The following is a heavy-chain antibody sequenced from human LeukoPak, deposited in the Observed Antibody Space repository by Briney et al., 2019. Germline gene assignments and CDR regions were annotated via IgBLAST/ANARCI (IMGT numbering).Heavy chain of an antibody. CDR2: IRYDGSNK. CDR3: AKDYYGSGSYPYHFDY. V-gene: IGHV3-30*02. J-gene: IGHJ4*02. Sequence: GGSLRLSCAASGFTFSSYGMHWVRQAPGKGLEWVAFIRYDGSNKYYADSVKGRFTISRDNSKNTPYLQMNSLRAEDTAVYYCAKDYYGSGSYPYHFDYWGQGTLVTVSS. CDR1: GFTFSSYG. D-gene: IGHD3-10*01.